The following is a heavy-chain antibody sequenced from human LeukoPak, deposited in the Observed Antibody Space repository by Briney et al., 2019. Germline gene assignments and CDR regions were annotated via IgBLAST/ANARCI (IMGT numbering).Heavy chain of an antibody. Sequence: PSETLSLTCAVYGGSFSGYYWSWIRQPPGKGLEWIGEINHSGSTNYNPSLKSRATISVDTSKNQFSLKLSSVTAADTAVYYCARLRGAAHFDYWGQGTLVTVSS. D-gene: IGHD6-13*01. CDR2: INHSGST. CDR1: GGSFSGYY. J-gene: IGHJ4*02. V-gene: IGHV4-34*01. CDR3: ARLRGAAHFDY.